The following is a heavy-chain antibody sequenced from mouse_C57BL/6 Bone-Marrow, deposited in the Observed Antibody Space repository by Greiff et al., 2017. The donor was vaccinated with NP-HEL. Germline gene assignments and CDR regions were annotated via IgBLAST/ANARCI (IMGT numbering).Heavy chain of an antibody. Sequence: QVQLQQPGAELVRPGSSVKLSCKASGYTFTSYWMHWVKQRPIQGLEWIGNIDPSDSETHYNQKFKDKATLTVDKSSSTAYMQLSSLTSEASAVYYCARGPLYYYGSSYAMDYWGQGTSVTVSS. J-gene: IGHJ4*01. V-gene: IGHV1-52*01. D-gene: IGHD1-1*01. CDR2: IDPSDSET. CDR1: GYTFTSYW. CDR3: ARGPLYYYGSSYAMDY.